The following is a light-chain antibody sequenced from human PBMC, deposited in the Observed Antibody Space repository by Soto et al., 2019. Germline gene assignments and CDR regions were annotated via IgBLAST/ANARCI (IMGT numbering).Light chain of an antibody. V-gene: IGKV3-15*01. CDR3: QQYENYWT. CDR2: DAS. J-gene: IGKJ1*01. CDR1: QTVDNT. Sequence: EIVMTQSPATLSLSPGERATLSCRASQTVDNTLAWYQRKPGQAPRLLIYDASTRATGGPARISGSASRKDFPITISSLQTDDSGIYYYQQYENYWTFGQGTKVDNK.